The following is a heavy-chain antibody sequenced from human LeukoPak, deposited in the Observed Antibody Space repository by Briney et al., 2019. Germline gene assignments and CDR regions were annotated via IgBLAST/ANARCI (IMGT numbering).Heavy chain of an antibody. CDR3: AREWGYYDY. J-gene: IGHJ4*02. D-gene: IGHD3-16*01. Sequence: GGSLRLSCAASGFSFSNYWFHWVRQAPGEGLVWVSRTNEHGTIINYADSVKGRFTISRDNAKNTLYLQMNSLRAEDTAVYYCAREWGYYDYWGQGTLVTVSS. CDR1: GFSFSNYW. CDR2: TNEHGTII. V-gene: IGHV3-74*01.